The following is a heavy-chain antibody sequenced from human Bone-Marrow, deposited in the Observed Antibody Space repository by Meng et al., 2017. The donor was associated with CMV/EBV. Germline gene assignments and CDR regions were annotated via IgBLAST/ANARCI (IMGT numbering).Heavy chain of an antibody. V-gene: IGHV3-30*04. CDR3: VRDRVATRPRLMDV. J-gene: IGHJ6*01. Sequence: GGSLRLSCAASGFTFSSYAMHWVRQAPGKGLEWLAVVSFDASNIYYAGSVKGRFTISRDNSKNMLYLQMNSLTTEDTAVYSCVRDRVATRPRLMDVWGRGTTVTGSS. D-gene: IGHD6-6*01. CDR2: VSFDASNI. CDR1: GFTFSSYA.